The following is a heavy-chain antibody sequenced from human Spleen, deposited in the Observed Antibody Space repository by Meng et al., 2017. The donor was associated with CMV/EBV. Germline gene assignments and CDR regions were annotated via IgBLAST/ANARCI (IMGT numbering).Heavy chain of an antibody. V-gene: IGHV2-5*01. J-gene: IGHJ4*02. Sequence: FSGFPLTMSGVGVGWIRQPPGKALEWLALIYWNDDKRYSPSLNSRLSITKDTSNNQVVLRMTNMDPVDTATYYCAHSPRSSSAAFEYWGQGTLVTVSS. D-gene: IGHD6-6*01. CDR2: IYWNDDK. CDR1: GFPLTMSGVG. CDR3: AHSPRSSSAAFEY.